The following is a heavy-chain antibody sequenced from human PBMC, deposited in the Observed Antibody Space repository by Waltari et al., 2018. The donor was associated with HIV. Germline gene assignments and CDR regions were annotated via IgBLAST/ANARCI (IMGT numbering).Heavy chain of an antibody. CDR1: GYTFTSSD. CDR2: MNPNSCNT. V-gene: IGHV1-8*01. CDR3: ARGTSSGYYLVGYYYGMDV. J-gene: IGHJ6*02. D-gene: IGHD3-22*01. Sequence: QVQLVQSGAEVRKPGASVKVSCKASGYTFTSSDINWVRQAAGQGLEWMGGMNPNSCNTGYAQKFQGRVSMTMNTSISTAYMGLSSLTSEDTAVYYCARGTSSGYYLVGYYYGMDVWGQGTTVTVSS.